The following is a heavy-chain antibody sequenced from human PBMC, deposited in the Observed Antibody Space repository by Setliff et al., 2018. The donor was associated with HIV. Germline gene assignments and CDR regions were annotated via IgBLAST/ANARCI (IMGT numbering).Heavy chain of an antibody. J-gene: IGHJ3*02. V-gene: IGHV1-46*03. CDR2: INPTGGST. CDR3: TRSPSSGYYFDAFDI. Sequence: GASVKVSCKPSGYSFTNHYMHWVRQAPGQGLEWMGVINPTGGSTRNTQKFQGRVAMTRDTSTSTVYMELSSLRSEDTAVYYCTRSPSSGYYFDAFDIWGQGTMVTVSS. D-gene: IGHD3-22*01. CDR1: GYSFTNHY.